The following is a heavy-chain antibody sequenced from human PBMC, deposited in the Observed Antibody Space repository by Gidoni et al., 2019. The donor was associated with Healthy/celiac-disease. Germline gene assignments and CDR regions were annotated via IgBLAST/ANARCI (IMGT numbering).Heavy chain of an antibody. J-gene: IGHJ3*02. D-gene: IGHD5-18*01. CDR1: GYSFTSYW. CDR3: ARADTAMVLDAFDI. Sequence: EVQLVQSGAEVKKPGEARKIACKGSGYSFTSYWIGWVRQMPGKGLEWMGIVYPGASDPRYNPSFQGQVTISADKSISTAYLQWSSLKAADTAMYYCARADTAMVLDAFDIWGQGTMVTVSS. V-gene: IGHV5-51*03. CDR2: VYPGASDP.